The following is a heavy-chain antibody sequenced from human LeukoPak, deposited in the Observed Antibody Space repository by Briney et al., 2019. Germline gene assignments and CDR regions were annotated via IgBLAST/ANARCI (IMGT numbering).Heavy chain of an antibody. D-gene: IGHD3-10*01. CDR1: GYSFSNYW. J-gene: IGHJ3*02. Sequence: GESLKISCKGSGYSFSNYWIAWVRQMPGKGLEWMGIIYPGDSDSKYSRSFQGQVSISVDKSISAAFLQWSSLKASDTAMYYCARSGFAGGSFDIWGQGTMVTVSS. V-gene: IGHV5-51*01. CDR2: IYPGDSDS. CDR3: ARSGFAGGSFDI.